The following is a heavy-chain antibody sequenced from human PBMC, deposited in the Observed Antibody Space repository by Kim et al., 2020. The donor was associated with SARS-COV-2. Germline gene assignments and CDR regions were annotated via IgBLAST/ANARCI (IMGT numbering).Heavy chain of an antibody. Sequence: GGSLRLSCAASGFTFSSYGMHWVRQAPGKGLEWVAVISYDGSNKYYADSVKGRFTISRDNSKNTLYLQMNSLRAEDTAVYYCAKARITMIGDAFDIWGQG. CDR1: GFTFSSYG. CDR3: AKARITMIGDAFDI. CDR2: ISYDGSNK. V-gene: IGHV3-30*18. J-gene: IGHJ3*02. D-gene: IGHD3-22*01.